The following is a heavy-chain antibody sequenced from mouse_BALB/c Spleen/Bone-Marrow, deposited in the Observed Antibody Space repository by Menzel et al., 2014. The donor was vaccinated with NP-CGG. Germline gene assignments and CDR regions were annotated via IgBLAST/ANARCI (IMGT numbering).Heavy chain of an antibody. CDR3: ARYGPYAMDY. CDR1: GYSFTGYS. V-gene: IGHV1-39*01. J-gene: IGHJ4*01. Sequence: EVQGVESGPELEKPGASAKISCKASGYSFTGYSMNWVKQSNGKSLEWIGNIDPYYGGTSYNQKFKGKATLTVDKSSSTAYMQLKSLTSEDSAVYYCARYGPYAMDYWGQGTSVTVSS. D-gene: IGHD1-1*02. CDR2: IDPYYGGT.